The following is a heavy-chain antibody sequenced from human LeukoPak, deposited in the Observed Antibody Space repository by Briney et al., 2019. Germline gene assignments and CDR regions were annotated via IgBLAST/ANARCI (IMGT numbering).Heavy chain of an antibody. CDR2: MNPNSGNT. J-gene: IGHJ6*02. CDR1: GYTFTSYD. CDR3: ARRPPAAYYYGSGSKYGMDV. D-gene: IGHD3-10*01. Sequence: ASVKVSCKASGYTFTSYDINWVRQAPGQGLEWMGWMNPNSGNTGYAQKFQGRVTMTRNTSISTAYMELSSLRSEDTAVYYCARRPPAAYYYGSGSKYGMDVWGQGTTVTVSS. V-gene: IGHV1-8*01.